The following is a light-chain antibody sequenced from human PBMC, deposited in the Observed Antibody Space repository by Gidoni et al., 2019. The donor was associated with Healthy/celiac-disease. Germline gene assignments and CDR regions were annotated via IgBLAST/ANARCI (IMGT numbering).Light chain of an antibody. J-gene: IGLJ1*01. Sequence: ISCTGSSGSIARNYVQLYQQRPGSAPTTVIYEDNHRPSAVPDRCSGSINSSSNSASLTISGLKTEDEADDYGQSYPNVFGTGTKVTVL. CDR2: EDN. CDR1: SGSIARNY. V-gene: IGLV6-57*02. CDR3: QSYPNV.